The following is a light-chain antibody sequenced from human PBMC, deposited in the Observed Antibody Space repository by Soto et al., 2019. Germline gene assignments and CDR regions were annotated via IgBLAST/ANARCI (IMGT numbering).Light chain of an antibody. CDR1: SSDVGAYNY. V-gene: IGLV2-14*01. CDR3: SSYTSSSTVV. CDR2: DVS. Sequence: QSVLTQPASVYGSPGQSITISCSGSSSDVGAYNYVSWYQERPGKAPKLIIYDVSNRPSGVSNRFSGSKSGNTASLTISGLQAEDETDYYCSSYTSSSTVVFGGGTKLTVL. J-gene: IGLJ3*02.